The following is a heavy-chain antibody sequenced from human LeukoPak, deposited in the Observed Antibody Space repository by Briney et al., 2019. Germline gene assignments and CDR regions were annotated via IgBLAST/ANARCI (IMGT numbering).Heavy chain of an antibody. J-gene: IGHJ4*02. Sequence: GGSLRLSCAASGFTFSSYNMNWVRQTPGKGLEWVSSISSSSSYIYYADSVKGRFTVSRDNAKNSLYLQMNTLRADDTAVYYCARDSTRWFSPSDHWGQGMLVTVSS. CDR1: GFTFSSYN. CDR2: ISSSSSYI. D-gene: IGHD6-13*01. CDR3: ARDSTRWFSPSDH. V-gene: IGHV3-21*01.